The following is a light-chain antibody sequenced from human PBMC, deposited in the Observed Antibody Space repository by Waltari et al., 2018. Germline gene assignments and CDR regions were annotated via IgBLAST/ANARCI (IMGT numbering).Light chain of an antibody. J-gene: IGLJ1*01. Sequence: QSVLTQPPSVSATPGQKVTISCSGSTSNIGKNYVSWYRQLPGTAPKLVIYDNDPRPPGIPGRFSGSKAGTSASLDITGLQTGDEADYVCGTWDSSLTTGGYVFGPGTTVTVL. CDR3: GTWDSSLTTGGYV. V-gene: IGLV1-51*01. CDR2: DND. CDR1: TSNIGKNY.